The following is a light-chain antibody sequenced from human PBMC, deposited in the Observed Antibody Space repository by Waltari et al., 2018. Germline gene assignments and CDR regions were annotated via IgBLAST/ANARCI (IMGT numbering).Light chain of an antibody. Sequence: DIQMTQSPSSLSGSVGDRVTITCRASQSISTYLNWYQQKPGKAPKLLISSASSLQSGVPSRFSGSGSGTDFTLTISSLQAEDVAVYYCHQYYEVPWTFGQGTKVEI. V-gene: IGKV1-39*01. CDR1: QSISTY. J-gene: IGKJ1*01. CDR2: SAS. CDR3: HQYYEVPWT.